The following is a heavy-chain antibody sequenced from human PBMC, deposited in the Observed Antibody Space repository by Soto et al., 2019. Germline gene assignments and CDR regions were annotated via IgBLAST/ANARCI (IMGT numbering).Heavy chain of an antibody. CDR1: GISFDIGGVG. Sequence: QITLKESGPTLVKPTQTLTLTCTFSGISFDIGGVGVGWIRQPPGKALEWLGIVYWDDDKYYSPSLKSRLTIAKDPSNNQVVLTMTNMDPVDTATYYCALKEKGSWVNFDFWGQGTLVTVSS. D-gene: IGHD6-13*01. CDR2: VYWDDDK. J-gene: IGHJ4*02. V-gene: IGHV2-5*02. CDR3: ALKEKGSWVNFDF.